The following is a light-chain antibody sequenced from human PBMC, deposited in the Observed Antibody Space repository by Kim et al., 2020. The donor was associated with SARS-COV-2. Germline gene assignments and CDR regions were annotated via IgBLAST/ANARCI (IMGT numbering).Light chain of an antibody. V-gene: IGLV1-40*01. CDR2: GHS. CDR3: QSYDSSLSGVI. J-gene: IGLJ2*01. CDR1: SSNIGAGYD. Sequence: RVTISCTGSSSNIGAGYDVHWYQQLPGTAPKLLIYGHSNRTSGVPDRFSGSKSGTSASLAITGLQAEDEADYYCQSYDSSLSGVIFGGGTQLTVL.